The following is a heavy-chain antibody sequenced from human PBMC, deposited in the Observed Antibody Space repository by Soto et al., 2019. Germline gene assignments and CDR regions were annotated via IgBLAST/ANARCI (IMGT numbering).Heavy chain of an antibody. D-gene: IGHD2-21*02. CDR2: ISGSGGSI. Sequence: EVQLLDFGGGLVQPGGALRLSCSASGFIFSSCAMNWVRQAPGKGLEWVSAISGSGGSIYYADSVKGRFTISRDNSKTTLYLEMDSLRAEDTAVYYCAKGGGDSLRYGMDVWGQGTTVTVSS. CDR1: GFIFSSCA. J-gene: IGHJ6*02. V-gene: IGHV3-23*01. CDR3: AKGGGDSLRYGMDV.